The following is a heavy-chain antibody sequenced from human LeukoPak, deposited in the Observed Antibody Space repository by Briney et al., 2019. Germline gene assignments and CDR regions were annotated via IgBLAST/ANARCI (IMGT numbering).Heavy chain of an antibody. J-gene: IGHJ6*02. Sequence: GGSLRLSCAASGFTVSSNYMSWVRQAPGKGLEWVSVIYSGGSTYYADSVKGRFTISRDNSKNTLYLQMNSLRAEDTAVYYCASTPKARDYYYYYGMDVWGQGTTVTVSS. CDR2: IYSGGST. CDR1: GFTVSSNY. CDR3: ASTPKARDYYYYYGMDV. D-gene: IGHD5-12*01. V-gene: IGHV3-66*01.